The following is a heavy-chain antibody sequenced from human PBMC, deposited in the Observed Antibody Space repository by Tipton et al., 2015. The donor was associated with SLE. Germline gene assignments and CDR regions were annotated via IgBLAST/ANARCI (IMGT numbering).Heavy chain of an antibody. CDR3: ASSSSSGYSSTNDAFDI. CDR1: GYIFTSYW. D-gene: IGHD6-13*01. J-gene: IGHJ3*02. CDR2: IYPGDSDT. V-gene: IGHV5-51*01. Sequence: QLVQSGAEVKKPGESLRISCKGSGYIFTSYWIGWVRQMLGKGLEWMGIIYPGDSDTRYSPSFQGQVTISADKSISTAYLQWSSLKASDTAMYYCASSSSSGYSSTNDAFDIWGQGTMVTVSS.